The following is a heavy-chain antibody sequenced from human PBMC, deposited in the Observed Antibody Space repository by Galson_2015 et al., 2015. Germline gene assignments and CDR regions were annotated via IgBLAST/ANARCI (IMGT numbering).Heavy chain of an antibody. CDR1: GYIFTSYA. V-gene: IGHV1-69*13. D-gene: IGHD4-23*01. CDR3: ARDSTVVTPGAFDI. J-gene: IGHJ3*02. Sequence: SVKVSCKASGYIFTSYAISWVRQAPGQGLEWMGGIIPIFGTANYAQKFQGRVTITADESTSTAYMELSSLRSEDTAVYYCARDSTVVTPGAFDIWGQGTMVTVSS. CDR2: IIPIFGTA.